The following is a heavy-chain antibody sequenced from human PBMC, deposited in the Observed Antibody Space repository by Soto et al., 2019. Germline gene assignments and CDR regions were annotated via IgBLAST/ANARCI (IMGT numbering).Heavy chain of an antibody. D-gene: IGHD6-13*01. V-gene: IGHV3-48*01. Sequence: EVPLVESGGGLVQPGGSLRLSCAASGFTFSSYSMNWVRQAPGKGLQWVSYISSSSSTIYYVDSVKGRFTISRDNAKNSLYLQMNSLRAEDTAVYYCARHPERIAQIGWFDPWGQGTLVTVSS. CDR1: GFTFSSYS. J-gene: IGHJ5*02. CDR2: ISSSSSTI. CDR3: ARHPERIAQIGWFDP.